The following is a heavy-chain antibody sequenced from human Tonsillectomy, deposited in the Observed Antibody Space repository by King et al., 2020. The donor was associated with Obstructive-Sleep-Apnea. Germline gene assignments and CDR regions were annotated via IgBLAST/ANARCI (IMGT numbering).Heavy chain of an antibody. J-gene: IGHJ4*02. V-gene: IGHV3-30*03. D-gene: IGHD3-10*01. CDR1: GDTISNYG. Sequence: VQLVESGGGVVQPGRSLRLSCAASGDTISNYGMHWVRQAPGKGLEWVAIILYDGSKKYYADSVKGRFTISRDNSKNTLYLQMNSLRSEDTAVYYCASPDGSGSHPPYYDYWGQGTLVTVSS. CDR2: ILYDGSKK. CDR3: ASPDGSGSHPPYYDY.